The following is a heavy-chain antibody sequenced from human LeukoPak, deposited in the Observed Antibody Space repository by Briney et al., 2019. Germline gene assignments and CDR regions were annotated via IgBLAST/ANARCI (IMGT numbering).Heavy chain of an antibody. CDR3: ARDYGSGSGFDY. V-gene: IGHV4-34*01. Sequence: SETLSLTCAVYGGSFSGYYWSWIRQPPGKGLEWIGEINHSGSTNYNPSLKSRVTMSVDTSMNQFSLKLSSVTAADTAVYYCARDYGSGSGFDYWGQGTLVTVSS. CDR2: INHSGST. J-gene: IGHJ4*02. D-gene: IGHD3-10*01. CDR1: GGSFSGYY.